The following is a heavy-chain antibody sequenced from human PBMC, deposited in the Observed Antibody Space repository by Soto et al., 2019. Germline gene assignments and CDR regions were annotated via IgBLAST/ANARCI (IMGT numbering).Heavy chain of an antibody. CDR3: ARERGRYCSGGSCSVFDY. CDR1: GFTFSSYA. V-gene: IGHV3-30-3*01. D-gene: IGHD2-15*01. J-gene: IGHJ4*02. CDR2: ISYDGSNK. Sequence: QVQLVESGGGVVQPGRSLRLSCAASGFTFSSYAMHWVRQAPGKGLEWVAVISYDGSNKYYADSVKGRFTISRDNSKNTLYLQMNSLRAEDTAVYYCARERGRYCSGGSCSVFDYWGQGTLVTVSS.